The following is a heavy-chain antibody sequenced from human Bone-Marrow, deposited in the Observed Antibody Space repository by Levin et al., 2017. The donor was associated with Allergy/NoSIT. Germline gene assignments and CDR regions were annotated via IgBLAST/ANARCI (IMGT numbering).Heavy chain of an antibody. CDR3: ARGYGSGSLFDY. V-gene: IGHV4-59*01. D-gene: IGHD3-10*01. J-gene: IGHJ4*02. Sequence: SQTLSLTCTVSGGSISSYYWSWIRQPPGKGLEWIGYIYYSGSTNYNPSLKSRVTISVDTSKNQFSLKLSSVTAADTAVYYCARGYGSGSLFDYWGQGTLVTVSS. CDR2: IYYSGST. CDR1: GGSISSYY.